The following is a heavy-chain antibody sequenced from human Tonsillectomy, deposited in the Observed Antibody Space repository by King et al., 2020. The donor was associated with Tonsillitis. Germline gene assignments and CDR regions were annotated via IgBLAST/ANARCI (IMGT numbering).Heavy chain of an antibody. V-gene: IGHV5-51*03. CDR2: IYPGDSDT. Sequence: VQLVESGAEVKMPGESLKISCKGSGHSFTNYWIGWVRQMPGKGLEWVGMIYPGDSDTIYSPSLQGQVTTSVDKSINPAYLQLSSLKASDTAMYYCATDNLEKSFDYWGQGTLVTVSS. CDR1: GHSFTNYW. CDR3: ATDNLEKSFDY. J-gene: IGHJ4*02.